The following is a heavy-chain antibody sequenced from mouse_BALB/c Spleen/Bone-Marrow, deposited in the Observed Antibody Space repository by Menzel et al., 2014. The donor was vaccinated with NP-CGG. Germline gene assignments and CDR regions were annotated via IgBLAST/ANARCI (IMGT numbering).Heavy chain of an antibody. CDR3: GRGNYDYDSWFGY. V-gene: IGHV1-37*01. D-gene: IGHD2-4*01. CDR1: GYSFXGYF. CDR2: INPYNGDP. J-gene: IGHJ3*01. Sequence: LVESGPELVKPGASVKISCKASGYSFXGYFMNWMKQSHGKSLEWIGRINPYNGDPFYNQKFKGKATLTVDKSSSTAHMELLSLTSEDSAVYYCGRGNYDYDSWFGYWGQGTLVTVSA.